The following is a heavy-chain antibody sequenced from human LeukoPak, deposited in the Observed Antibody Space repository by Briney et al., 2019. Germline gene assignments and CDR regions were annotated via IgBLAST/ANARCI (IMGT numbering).Heavy chain of an antibody. D-gene: IGHD1-26*01. Sequence: GGSLRLSCAASGFIFSSYSMNWVRQAPGKGLEWVSSISYTGTYIYYADSVKGRFTISRDNAQNSLYLQMNSLRAEDTAIYYCVRDRGTYRPIDYWGQGTLVTVSS. CDR2: ISYTGTYI. CDR3: VRDRGTYRPIDY. V-gene: IGHV3-21*04. J-gene: IGHJ4*02. CDR1: GFIFSSYS.